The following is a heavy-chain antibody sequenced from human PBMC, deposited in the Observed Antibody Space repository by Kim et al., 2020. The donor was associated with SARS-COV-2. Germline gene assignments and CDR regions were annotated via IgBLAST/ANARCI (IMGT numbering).Heavy chain of an antibody. D-gene: IGHD2-2*01. CDR2: ISSSSSYI. CDR1: GFTFSSYS. CDR3: ARVVPAAMDGLAYYYYGMDV. Sequence: GGSLRLSCAASGFTFSSYSMNWVRQAPGKGLEWVSSISSSSSYIYYADSVKGRFTISRDNAKNSLYLQMNSLRAEDTAVYYCARVVPAAMDGLAYYYYGMDVWGQGTTVTVSS. V-gene: IGHV3-21*01. J-gene: IGHJ6*02.